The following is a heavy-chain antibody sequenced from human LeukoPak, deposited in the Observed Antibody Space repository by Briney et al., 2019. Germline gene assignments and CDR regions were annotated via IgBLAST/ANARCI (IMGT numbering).Heavy chain of an antibody. J-gene: IGHJ4*02. V-gene: IGHV3-23*01. D-gene: IGHD3-22*01. CDR3: AKDGFDYYDSSGYYYFDY. CDR1: GFMFSNYA. CDR2: ISTRGGGI. Sequence: GGSLRLSCAASGFMFSNYAMSWVRQAPGKGLEWVSGISTRGGGIYYADSVKGRFTISRDNSKNTLYLQMKSLRAEDTAVYYCAKDGFDYYDSSGYYYFDYWGQGTLVTVSS.